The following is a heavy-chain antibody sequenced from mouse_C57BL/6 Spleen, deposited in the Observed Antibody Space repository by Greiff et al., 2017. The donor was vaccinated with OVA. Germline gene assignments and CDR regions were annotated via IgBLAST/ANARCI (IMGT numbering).Heavy chain of an antibody. V-gene: IGHV10-1*01. CDR3: VRQDYGSSYYYAMDY. CDR1: GFSFNTYA. J-gene: IGHJ4*01. CDR2: IRSKSNNYAT. Sequence: GGGLVQPKGSLKLSCAASGFSFNTYAMNWVRQAPGKGLEWVARIRSKSNNYATYYADSVKDRFTISRDDSESMLYLQMNNLKTEDTAMYYCVRQDYGSSYYYAMDYWGQGTSVTVSS. D-gene: IGHD1-1*01.